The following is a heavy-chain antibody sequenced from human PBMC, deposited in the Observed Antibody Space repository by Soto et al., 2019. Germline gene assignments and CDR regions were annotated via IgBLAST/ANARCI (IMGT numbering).Heavy chain of an antibody. CDR2: ITGSGDKT. V-gene: IGHV3-23*01. CDR3: ATMRGFFEF. J-gene: IGHJ4*02. D-gene: IGHD3-22*01. Sequence: AGGSLRLSRAATSAVRFSSYSMSWVGQNPGKGLEWVSAITGSGDKTYYADSVEGRFTISRDNSKDTHYLQMSSLRAEDTAIYYCATMRGFFEFWGQGTLVTVSS. CDR1: AVRFSSYS.